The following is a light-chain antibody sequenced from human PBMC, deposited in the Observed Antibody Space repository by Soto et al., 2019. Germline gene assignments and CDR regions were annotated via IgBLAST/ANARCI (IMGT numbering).Light chain of an antibody. CDR1: QTINRW. J-gene: IGKJ1*01. CDR3: QQYLSYPWT. V-gene: IGKV1-5*03. Sequence: DIHMTQSPSTLSASVGDTVIITCRASQTINRWLAWYQQKSGKAPKVLIYMASNLERGAPSRFSGSGSGTEFTLTISNLQPDDFATYYCQQYLSYPWTFGQGTKVEIK. CDR2: MAS.